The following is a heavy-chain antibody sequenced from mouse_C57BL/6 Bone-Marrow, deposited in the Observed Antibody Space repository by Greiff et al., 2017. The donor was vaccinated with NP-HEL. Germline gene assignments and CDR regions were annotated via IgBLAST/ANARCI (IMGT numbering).Heavy chain of an antibody. V-gene: IGHV3-3*01. CDR3: ARGGHYYGSSWAWFAY. CDR1: GFSINSDCY. CDR2: TFYSGIT. Sequence: EVQLKESGPSLVRPSQTLSLTCTVTGFSINSDCYWIWIRQFPGNKLEYIGYTFYSGITYYNPSLESRTYITRDTSKNQFSLKLSSVTTEDTATYYCARGGHYYGSSWAWFAYWGQGTLVTVSA. D-gene: IGHD1-1*01. J-gene: IGHJ3*01.